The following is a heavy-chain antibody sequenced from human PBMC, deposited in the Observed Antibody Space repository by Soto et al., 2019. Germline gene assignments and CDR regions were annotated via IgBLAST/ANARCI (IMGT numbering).Heavy chain of an antibody. CDR3: VRGWLRGVASIRGDY. V-gene: IGHV3-48*01. CDR1: AFTFSGYS. D-gene: IGHD5-12*01. J-gene: IGHJ4*02. Sequence: EVQLVEFGGGLVQPGGSLRLSCADSAFTFSGYSMNWVRQAPGKGLEWVSYISSSSGPIYYADSVKGRFTISRDNAKNSLYLQMNSLSAEDTAVYYSVRGWLRGVASIRGDYWGQGTLVTVSS. CDR2: ISSSSGPI.